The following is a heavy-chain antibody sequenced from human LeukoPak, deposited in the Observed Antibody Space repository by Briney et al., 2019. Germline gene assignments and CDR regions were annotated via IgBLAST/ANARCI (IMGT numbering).Heavy chain of an antibody. J-gene: IGHJ3*02. V-gene: IGHV4-31*03. CDR3: ARVVGVTNLEGGAFDI. CDR2: IYYSGST. D-gene: IGHD1-26*01. CDR1: GGSISSGGYY. Sequence: PSETLSLTCTVSGGSISSGGYYWSWIRQHPRKGLEWIGYIYYSGSTYYNPSLKSRVTISVDTSKNQFSLKLNSVTAADTAVYYCARVVGVTNLEGGAFDIWGQGTMVTVSS.